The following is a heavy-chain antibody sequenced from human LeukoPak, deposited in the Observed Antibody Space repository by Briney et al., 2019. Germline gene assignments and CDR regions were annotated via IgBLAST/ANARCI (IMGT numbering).Heavy chain of an antibody. CDR3: ARGPPNYSRGAFDI. V-gene: IGHV3-74*01. J-gene: IGHJ3*02. CDR2: INTDGTNT. D-gene: IGHD2-15*01. CDR1: GFTFSSNW. Sequence: GGSLRLSCAASGFTFSSNWMHWVRQAPGKGLVWVSRINTDGTNTSCADSVKGRFTISRDNAKNTLYLQMNSLRAEDTAVYYCARGPPNYSRGAFDIWGQGTMVTVSS.